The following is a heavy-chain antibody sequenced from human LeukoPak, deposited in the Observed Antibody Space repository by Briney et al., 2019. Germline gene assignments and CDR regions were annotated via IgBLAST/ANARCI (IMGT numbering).Heavy chain of an antibody. V-gene: IGHV4-59*01. CDR2: IYYSGST. CDR1: GGSISSYY. CDR3: ARVGYDILTGSSNFDY. Sequence: PSETLSLTCTVSGGSISSYYWSWIRQPPGKGLEWIGYIYYSGSTNYNPSLKSRVTISVDTSKNQFSLKLSSVTAADTAVYYCARVGYDILTGSSNFDYWRQGTLVTVSS. D-gene: IGHD3-9*01. J-gene: IGHJ4*02.